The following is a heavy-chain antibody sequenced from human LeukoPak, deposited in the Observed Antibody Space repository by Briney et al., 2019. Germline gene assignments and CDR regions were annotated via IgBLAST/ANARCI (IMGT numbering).Heavy chain of an antibody. J-gene: IGHJ4*02. CDR3: ARDKSELVRGGFFDY. Sequence: GGSLRRSCAASGFTFSSYEMNWVRQAPGKGLEGVSYISSSGSTIYYADSVKGRFTISRDNAKNSLYLQMNSLRAEATAVYYCARDKSELVRGGFFDYWGQGTLVTVSS. D-gene: IGHD3-10*01. CDR1: GFTFSSYE. CDR2: ISSSGSTI. V-gene: IGHV3-48*03.